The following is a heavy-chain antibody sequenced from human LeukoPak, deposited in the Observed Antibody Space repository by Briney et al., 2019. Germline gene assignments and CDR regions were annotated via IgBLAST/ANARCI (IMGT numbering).Heavy chain of an antibody. J-gene: IGHJ5*02. Sequence: GGSLRLSCAASGFTFSSFGMSWARQAPGKGLGWVSAIGSSGRTTYYADSVKGRFTISRDNSKNTLYLQMNSLRAEDTAVYYCAKLMGPTESWGQGALVTVSS. CDR2: IGSSGRTT. D-gene: IGHD1-26*01. CDR3: AKLMGPTES. V-gene: IGHV3-23*05. CDR1: GFTFSSFG.